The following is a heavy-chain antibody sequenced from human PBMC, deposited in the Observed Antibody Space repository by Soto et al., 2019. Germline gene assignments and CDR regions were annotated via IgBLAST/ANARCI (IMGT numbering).Heavy chain of an antibody. CDR2: ISSSSSYI. Sequence: GGSLRLSCAASGFTFSSYSMNWVRQAPGKGLEWVSSISSSSSYIYYADSVKGRFTISRDNAKNSLYLQMNSLRAEDTAVYYCASITESHLAAAYFDYWGQRTLVTVSS. CDR1: GFTFSSYS. J-gene: IGHJ4*02. V-gene: IGHV3-21*01. D-gene: IGHD6-13*01. CDR3: ASITESHLAAAYFDY.